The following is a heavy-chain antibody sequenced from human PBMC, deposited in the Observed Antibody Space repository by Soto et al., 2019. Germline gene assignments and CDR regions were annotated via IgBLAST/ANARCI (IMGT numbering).Heavy chain of an antibody. CDR2: ISGSGGST. CDR1: GFTFSSYA. Sequence: GGSLRLSCAASGFTFSSYAMSWVRQAPGKGLEWVSAISGSGGSTYYADSVKGRFTISRDNSKNTLYLQMNSLRAEDTAVYYCAKDWVGARYYYGMDVWGQGXTVTVYS. V-gene: IGHV3-23*01. J-gene: IGHJ6*02. D-gene: IGHD1-26*01. CDR3: AKDWVGARYYYGMDV.